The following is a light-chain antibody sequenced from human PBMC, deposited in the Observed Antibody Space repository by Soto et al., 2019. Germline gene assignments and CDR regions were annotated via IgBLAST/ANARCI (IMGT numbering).Light chain of an antibody. CDR1: QSISSY. V-gene: IGKV1-39*01. CDR2: AAS. J-gene: IGKJ2*01. CDR3: LKSYSNPRI. Sequence: IPMTQSPSSLYASLGDRVTITCRASQSISSYLHWYQQKPGKAPKLLIYAASCLQSGVSSRFIGSGSGTNFTVTISSLQPEDFVAYCCLKSYSNPRIFGPGAKLEI.